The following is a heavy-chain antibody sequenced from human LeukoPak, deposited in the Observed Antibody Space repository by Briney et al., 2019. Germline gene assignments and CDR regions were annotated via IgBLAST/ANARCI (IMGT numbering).Heavy chain of an antibody. CDR3: AKIHSSSSYGNFDY. CDR2: IYPGDSDT. Sequence: GESLMISCKGSGYSFTNYWIGWVRQMPGKGLEWMGIIYPGDSDTRYSPSFQGQVTISADKSISTAYLQWSSLKASDTAMYYCAKIHSSSSYGNFDYWGQGTLVTVSS. J-gene: IGHJ4*02. V-gene: IGHV5-51*01. CDR1: GYSFTNYW. D-gene: IGHD6-13*01.